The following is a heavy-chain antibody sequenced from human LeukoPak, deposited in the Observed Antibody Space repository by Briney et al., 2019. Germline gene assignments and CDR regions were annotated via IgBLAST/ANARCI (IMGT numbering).Heavy chain of an antibody. D-gene: IGHD2-2*01. Sequence: GGSLRLSCEASGFAFGSYAMHWVRQAPGRGLEWVAVISHDGDNTNSGESVRGRFTLSRDNSKNTLYLQMNSLRAEDTAVYYCARVRVPAATSYYYYGMDVWGQGTTVTVSS. CDR3: ARVRVPAATSYYYYGMDV. V-gene: IGHV3-30-3*01. CDR1: GFAFGSYA. CDR2: ISHDGDNT. J-gene: IGHJ6*02.